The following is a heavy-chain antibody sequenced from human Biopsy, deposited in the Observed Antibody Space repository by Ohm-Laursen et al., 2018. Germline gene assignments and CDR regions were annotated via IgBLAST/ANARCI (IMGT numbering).Heavy chain of an antibody. CDR3: ALQSVAQMKNFDY. CDR1: GFSFTGYY. V-gene: IGHV1-2*02. D-gene: IGHD6-19*01. Sequence: SVKVSCKASGFSFTGYYIHWVRQAPGQGLEWMGWISPKSGGTNYAQKFQGNITMTKNTSMSTAYMEMSRLRSDDTAVYYCALQSVAQMKNFDYWGQGTLVTISS. CDR2: ISPKSGGT. J-gene: IGHJ4*02.